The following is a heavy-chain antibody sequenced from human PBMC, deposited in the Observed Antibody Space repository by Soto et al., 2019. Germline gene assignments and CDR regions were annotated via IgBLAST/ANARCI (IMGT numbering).Heavy chain of an antibody. V-gene: IGHV3-33*01. CDR2: IWYDGSNK. J-gene: IGHJ6*02. CDR3: ARDRGGELSAVGPGRAYGMDV. Sequence: PGGSLRLSCAASGFTFSSYGMHWVRRAPGKGLEWVAVIWYDGSNKYYADSVKGRFTISRDNSKNTLYLQMNSLRAEDTAVYYCARDRGGELSAVGPGRAYGMDVWGQGTTVTVSS. D-gene: IGHD3-10*01. CDR1: GFTFSSYG.